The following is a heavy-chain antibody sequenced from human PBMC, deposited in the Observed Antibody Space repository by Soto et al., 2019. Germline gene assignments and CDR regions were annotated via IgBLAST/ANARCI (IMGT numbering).Heavy chain of an antibody. D-gene: IGHD7-27*01. V-gene: IGHV3-30-3*01. CDR2: ISNDGNRK. Sequence: QVQLVESGGGVVQPGGSLRLSCAASRFSFSDYAMHWVRQAPGKGLEWVAVISNDGNRKYYADSVKGRFTISRDNSKDTLYLQMNGLRPEDTAVFYCMRYLGGGTPPFDYWVQGALVTVSS. CDR1: RFSFSDYA. J-gene: IGHJ4*02. CDR3: MRYLGGGTPPFDY.